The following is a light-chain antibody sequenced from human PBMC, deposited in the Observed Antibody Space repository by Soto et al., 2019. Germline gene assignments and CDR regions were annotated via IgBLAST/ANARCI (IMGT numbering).Light chain of an antibody. CDR3: QKYNNAPRK. V-gene: IGKV1-27*01. CDR2: AAS. J-gene: IGKJ1*01. Sequence: DIQMTQSPSSLSASVGDTVTITCRASQGISNYLAWYQQKPGQVPNLLIYAASTLQSGVPSRFSGSGSGTDFTLTISSLRPEDVATYYCQKYNNAPRKFGKGTKVEI. CDR1: QGISNY.